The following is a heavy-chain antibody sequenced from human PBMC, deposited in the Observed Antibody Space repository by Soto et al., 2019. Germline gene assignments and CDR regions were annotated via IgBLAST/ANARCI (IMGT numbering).Heavy chain of an antibody. CDR3: GRELATSTCDY. D-gene: IGHD1-26*01. V-gene: IGHV1-18*01. J-gene: IGHJ4*02. Sequence: QVQLVQSGPEVRKPGASVKVSCKASGYTFTSYAISWVRQAPGQGLEWMGWISAYNGNTNYAQKLQVRVTMTTDTSTSTAYRGLRGLRSDDKAVYYCGRELATSTCDYWGQGTLVTVSS. CDR1: GYTFTSYA. CDR2: ISAYNGNT.